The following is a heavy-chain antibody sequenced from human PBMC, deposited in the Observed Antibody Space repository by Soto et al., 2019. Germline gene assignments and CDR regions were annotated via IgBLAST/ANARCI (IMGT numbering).Heavy chain of an antibody. Sequence: ASVKVSCKASGYTFTSYAMHWVRQAPGQRLEWMGWINAGNGNTKYSQKFQGRVTITRDTSASTAYMELSSLRSENTVVYYCARVRDGYNDYYYYGMDVWGQGTRVTVSS. D-gene: IGHD5-12*01. V-gene: IGHV1-3*01. CDR3: ARVRDGYNDYYYYGMDV. CDR1: GYTFTSYA. CDR2: INAGNGNT. J-gene: IGHJ6*02.